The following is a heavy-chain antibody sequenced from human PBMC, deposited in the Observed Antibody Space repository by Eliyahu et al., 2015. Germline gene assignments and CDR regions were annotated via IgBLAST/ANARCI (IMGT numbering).Heavy chain of an antibody. J-gene: IGHJ6*02. D-gene: IGHD2-21*02. V-gene: IGHV3-30*18. Sequence: PASGFTFHSYDMHWVRQAPGKGLEWVAAISYDGNSQSYRESVKGRFTISRDNSKNTLYLQLSSLRVEDTAVYYCAKLALSLLXGVTYHYYSGVDIWGQGTTVKVSS. CDR3: AKLALSLLXGVTYHYYSGVDI. CDR2: ISYDGNSQ. CDR1: GFTFHSYD.